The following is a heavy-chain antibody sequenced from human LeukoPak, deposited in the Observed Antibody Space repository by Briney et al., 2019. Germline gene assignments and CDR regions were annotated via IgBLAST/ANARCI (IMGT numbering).Heavy chain of an antibody. D-gene: IGHD5-18*01. CDR2: IIPIFGTA. CDR1: GGTFSSYA. J-gene: IGHJ3*02. V-gene: IGHV1-69*05. CDR3: ARQTGHRGYSYHEAFDI. Sequence: EASVKVSXKASGGTFSSYAISWVRQAPGQGLEWMGRIIPIFGTANYAQKFQGRVTITTDESTSTAYMELSSLRSEDTAVYYCARQTGHRGYSYHEAFDIWGQGTMVTVSS.